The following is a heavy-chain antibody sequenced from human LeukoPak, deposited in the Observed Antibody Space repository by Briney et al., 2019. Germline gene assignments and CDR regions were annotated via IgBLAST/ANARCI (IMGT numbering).Heavy chain of an antibody. J-gene: IGHJ3*02. CDR3: ARGVPDYDSSGYPSAFDI. V-gene: IGHV3-21*04. Sequence: NSGGSLRLSCAASGFTFSSYSMNWVRQAPGKGLEWVSSISSSSSSINNADSVKGRFTISRDNAKNSLYLQMNSLRAEDTALYYCARGVPDYDSSGYPSAFDIWGQGTMVTVSS. D-gene: IGHD3-22*01. CDR2: ISSSSSSI. CDR1: GFTFSSYS.